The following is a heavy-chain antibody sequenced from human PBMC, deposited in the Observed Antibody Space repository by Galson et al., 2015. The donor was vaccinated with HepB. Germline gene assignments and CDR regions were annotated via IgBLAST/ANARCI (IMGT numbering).Heavy chain of an antibody. Sequence: SLRLSCAASGFTFSSYGMHWVRQAPGKGLEWVAVIWYDGSNKYYADSVKGRFTISRDNSKNTLYLQMNSLRAEDTAVYYCARDLENYYGSGSPFNWGQGTLVTVSS. V-gene: IGHV3-33*01. CDR3: ARDLENYYGSGSPFN. J-gene: IGHJ4*02. CDR1: GFTFSSYG. D-gene: IGHD3-10*01. CDR2: IWYDGSNK.